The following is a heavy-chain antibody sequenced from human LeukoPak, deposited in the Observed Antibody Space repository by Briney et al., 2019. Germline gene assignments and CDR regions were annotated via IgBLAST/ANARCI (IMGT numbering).Heavy chain of an antibody. J-gene: IGHJ4*02. CDR1: EFTFSIYA. CDR2: ISSDGSNK. CDR3: DPHDSASQF. D-gene: IGHD6-6*01. Sequence: GGSLRLSCAASEFTFSIYAMHWVRQAPGKRLEWVAFISSDGSNKYYADSVKGRFTISRDNSKNTLYLQMDSLRDEDTAVYYCDPHDSASQFWGQGTLVTVSS. V-gene: IGHV3-30-3*01.